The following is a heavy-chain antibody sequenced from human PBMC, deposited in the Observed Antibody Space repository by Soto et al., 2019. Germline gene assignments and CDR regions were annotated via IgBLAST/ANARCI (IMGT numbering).Heavy chain of an antibody. Sequence: PGGSLRLSWAPSGFTSSDYERNWVRQAPGKGLEWLSYISNTGFTIYYAESVRGRFAISRDNAKNSLYLQMNSLGAGDTAVYYCASAHGDFDYWGQGTLVTVSS. CDR2: ISNTGFTI. V-gene: IGHV3-48*03. CDR1: GFTSSDYE. D-gene: IGHD4-17*01. CDR3: ASAHGDFDY. J-gene: IGHJ4*02.